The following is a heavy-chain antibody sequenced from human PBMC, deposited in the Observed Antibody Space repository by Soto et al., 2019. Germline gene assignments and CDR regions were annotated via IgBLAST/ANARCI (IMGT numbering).Heavy chain of an antibody. V-gene: IGHV4-31*03. CDR2: IYYSGST. CDR3: ARGPYCSSTSCHQSTDYYYYYMDV. J-gene: IGHJ6*03. Sequence: SETLSLTCTVSGGSISSGGYYWSWIRQHPGKGLEWIGYIYYSGSTYYNPSLKSRVTISVDTSKNQFSLKLSSVTAADTAVYYCARGPYCSSTSCHQSTDYYYYYMDVWGKGTTVTVSS. CDR1: GGSISSGGYY. D-gene: IGHD2-2*01.